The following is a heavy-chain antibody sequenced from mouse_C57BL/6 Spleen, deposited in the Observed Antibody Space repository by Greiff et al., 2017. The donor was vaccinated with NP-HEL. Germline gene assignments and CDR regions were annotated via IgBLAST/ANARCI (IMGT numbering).Heavy chain of an antibody. J-gene: IGHJ2*01. D-gene: IGHD2-2*01. CDR1: GYSITSGYY. CDR2: ISYDGSN. V-gene: IGHV3-6*01. Sequence: DVQLQESGPGLVKPSQSLSLTCSVTGYSITSGYYWNWIRQFPGNKLEWMGYISYDGSNNYNPSLKNRISITRDTSKNQFFLKLNSVTTEDTATYYCARIYGYSYYFDYWGQGTTLTVSS. CDR3: ARIYGYSYYFDY.